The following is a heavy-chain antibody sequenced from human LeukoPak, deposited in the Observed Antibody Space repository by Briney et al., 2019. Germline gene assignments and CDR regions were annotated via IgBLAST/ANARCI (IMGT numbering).Heavy chain of an antibody. V-gene: IGHV1-2*02. D-gene: IGHD3-22*01. Sequence: ASVKVSCKASGYTFTDYYMHWVRQAPGQGLEWMGWFNPNSGGTSSAQKFQGRVTMTRDTSISTGYMELSRLRSDDTAVYYCARGVSGYFYLFDCWGQGTLVTVSS. CDR3: ARGVSGYFYLFDC. CDR2: FNPNSGGT. CDR1: GYTFTDYY. J-gene: IGHJ4*02.